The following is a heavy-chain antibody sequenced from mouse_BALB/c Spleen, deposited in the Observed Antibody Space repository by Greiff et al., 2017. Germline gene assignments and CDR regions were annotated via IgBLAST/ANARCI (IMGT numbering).Heavy chain of an antibody. D-gene: IGHD2-3*01. CDR3: ARFMIPYAMDY. CDR2: ILPGSGST. CDR1: GYTFSSYW. V-gene: IGHV1-9*01. Sequence: VQLQQSGAELMKPGASVKISCKATGYTFSSYWIEWVKQRPGHGLEWIGEILPGSGSTNYNEKFKGKATFTADTSSNTAYMQLSSLTSEDSAVYYCARFMIPYAMDYWGQGTSVTVSS. J-gene: IGHJ4*01.